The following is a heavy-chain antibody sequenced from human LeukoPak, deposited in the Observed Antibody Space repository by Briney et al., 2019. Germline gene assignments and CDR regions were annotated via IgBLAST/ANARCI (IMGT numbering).Heavy chain of an antibody. V-gene: IGHV3-23*01. CDR3: AKMPVSYSSGWSNFDY. CDR1: GFTFSSYA. CDR2: ISGNGGST. D-gene: IGHD6-19*01. Sequence: GGSLRLSCAASGFTFSSYAMSWVRQPPGKGLEWVSGISGNGGSTYYADSVKGRFTIYRDNSKNTLFLQMSSLRAEDTAVYYCAKMPVSYSSGWSNFDYWGQGTLVTVSS. J-gene: IGHJ4*02.